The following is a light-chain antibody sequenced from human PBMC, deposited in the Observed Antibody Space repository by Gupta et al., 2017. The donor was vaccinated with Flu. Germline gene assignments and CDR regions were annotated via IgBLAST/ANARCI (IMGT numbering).Light chain of an antibody. J-gene: IGKJ3*01. V-gene: IGKV3-11*01. CDR2: DTS. CDR3: QQRNNFPFT. Sequence: EIVLTQSPATLSLSPGERATLSCRASQSFNNYLAWYQQKPGQAPRLLIYDTSNRATGIPARFSGSGSGTDFTLTIISLEPEDFAVSYCQQRNNFPFTFGHGTKVDIK. CDR1: QSFNNY.